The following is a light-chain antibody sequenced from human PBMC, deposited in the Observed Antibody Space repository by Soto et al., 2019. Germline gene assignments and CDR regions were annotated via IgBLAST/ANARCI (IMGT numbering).Light chain of an antibody. V-gene: IGLV2-14*01. CDR2: EVS. CDR1: SIDVSGYNY. J-gene: IGLJ2*01. Sequence: QSALTQPASVSGSPGQSITISCTGTSIDVSGYNYVSWYQQHPGEAPKLMIYEVSNRPSGVSNRFSGSKSGNTASLTISGRQAEDGADYYCSSYTSISPVVFGGGTQLSVL. CDR3: SSYTSISPVV.